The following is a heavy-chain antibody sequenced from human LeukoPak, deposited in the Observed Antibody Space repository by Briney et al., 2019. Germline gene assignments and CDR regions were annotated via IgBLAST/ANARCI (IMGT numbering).Heavy chain of an antibody. Sequence: PSETLSLTCTVSGGSISSSSYYWGWIRQPPGKGLEWIGYIYYSGSTNYNHSLKSRVTISVVTSKNQFSLKLSSVTAADTAVYYCARSPMYAVAGTLYNWFDPWGQGTLVTVPS. J-gene: IGHJ5*02. CDR1: GGSISSSSYY. D-gene: IGHD6-19*01. CDR3: ARSPMYAVAGTLYNWFDP. CDR2: IYYSGST. V-gene: IGHV4-61*05.